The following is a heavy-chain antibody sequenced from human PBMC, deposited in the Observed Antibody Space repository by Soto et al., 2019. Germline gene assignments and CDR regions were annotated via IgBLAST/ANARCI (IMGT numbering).Heavy chain of an antibody. CDR3: TLSSLYYFDY. CDR2: ISAYNGNT. V-gene: IGHV1-18*01. Sequence: GASVKVSCKASGYTFTSYGISWVRQAPGQGLEWMGWISAYNGNTNYAQKLQGRVTMTTDTSTSTAYMELRSLRSEDTAVYYCTLSSLYYFDYWGQGTLVTVSS. J-gene: IGHJ4*02. CDR1: GYTFTSYG.